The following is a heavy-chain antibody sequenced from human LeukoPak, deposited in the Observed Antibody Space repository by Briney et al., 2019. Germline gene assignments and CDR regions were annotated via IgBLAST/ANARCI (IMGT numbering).Heavy chain of an antibody. J-gene: IGHJ4*02. CDR1: GFAFSSYW. V-gene: IGHV3-7*01. CDR3: VRDGRGGYLDY. CDR2: IKEDGSQK. Sequence: PGGSLRLSCAASGFAFSSYWASWVRQAPGKGLEWVANIKEDGSQKYYVDSVKGRFTISRDNAKNSLYLQMSSLRVEDTAVYYCVRDGRGGYLDYWGQGTLVTVSS. D-gene: IGHD3-10*01.